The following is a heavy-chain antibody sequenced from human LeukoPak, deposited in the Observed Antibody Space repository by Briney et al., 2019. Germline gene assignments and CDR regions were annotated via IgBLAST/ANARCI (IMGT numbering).Heavy chain of an antibody. J-gene: IGHJ5*02. D-gene: IGHD4-17*01. CDR3: ARGGRTTVTDWFDP. Sequence: SETLSLTCTVSGGSISSGGYYWSWIREHPGKGLEWIGYIYYSGSTYYNPSLKSRVTISVDTSKNQFSLKLSSVTAADTAVYYCARGGRTTVTDWFDPWGQGTLVTVSS. V-gene: IGHV4-31*03. CDR1: GGSISSGGYY. CDR2: IYYSGST.